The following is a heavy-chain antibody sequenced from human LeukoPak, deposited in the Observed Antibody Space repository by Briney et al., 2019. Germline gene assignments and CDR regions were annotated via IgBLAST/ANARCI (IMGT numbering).Heavy chain of an antibody. CDR1: GFTFSNYG. CDR2: IVPSSGNT. CDR3: ARGPDPLYFYYYYMDV. V-gene: IGHV3-21*04. J-gene: IGHJ6*03. Sequence: GGSLRLSCAASGFTFSNYGMNWVRQAPGKGLEWVSSIVPSSGNTYHADSVKARFTISRDNSKNTLYLQMNSLRAEDTAVYYCARGPDPLYFYYYYMDVWGKGTTVTVSS.